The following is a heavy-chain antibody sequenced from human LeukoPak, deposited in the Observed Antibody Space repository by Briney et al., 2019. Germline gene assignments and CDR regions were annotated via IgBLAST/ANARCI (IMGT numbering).Heavy chain of an antibody. V-gene: IGHV3-7*01. Sequence: GGSLRLSCAASGFTFSLYRMNWVRQAPGKGLEWVANINQDGGEKNYVDSVKGRFTISRDNAKNSLYLQMSSLRAEDTAVYICARDYDFWDPLDYWGQGTLVTVSS. J-gene: IGHJ4*02. CDR3: ARDYDFWDPLDY. CDR2: INQDGGEK. D-gene: IGHD3-3*01. CDR1: GFTFSLYR.